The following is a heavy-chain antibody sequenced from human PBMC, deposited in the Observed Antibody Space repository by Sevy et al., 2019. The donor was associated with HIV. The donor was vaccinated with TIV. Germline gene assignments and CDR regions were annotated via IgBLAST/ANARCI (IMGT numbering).Heavy chain of an antibody. V-gene: IGHV3-30-3*01. Sequence: GGSLRLSCAASRFTFSSYAMHWVRQAPGKGLEWVAVISYDGSNKYYADSVKGRFTISRDNSKDTLFLQMNSLRAEDTAVYYCARDFYYDSSGYYPYWGQGTLVTVSS. J-gene: IGHJ4*02. D-gene: IGHD3-22*01. CDR3: ARDFYYDSSGYYPY. CDR2: ISYDGSNK. CDR1: RFTFSSYA.